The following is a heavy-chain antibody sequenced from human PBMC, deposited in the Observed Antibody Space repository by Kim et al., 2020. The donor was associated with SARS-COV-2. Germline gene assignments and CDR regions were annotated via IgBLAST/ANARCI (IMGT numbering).Heavy chain of an antibody. CDR2: I. J-gene: IGHJ4*02. D-gene: IGHD3-22*01. V-gene: IGHV3-11*04. Sequence: IYYADSVKGRFTISRDNAKNSLYLQMNSLRAEDTAVYYCARLYYYDILDYWGQGTLVTVSS. CDR3: ARLYYYDILDY.